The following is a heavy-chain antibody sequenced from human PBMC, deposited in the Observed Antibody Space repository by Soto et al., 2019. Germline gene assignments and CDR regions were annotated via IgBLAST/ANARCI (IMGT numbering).Heavy chain of an antibody. CDR3: ARDLRDYYYYGMDV. CDR1: GFTFSSYG. Sequence: GGSLRLSCAASGFTFSSYGMHWVRQAPGKGLEWVAVIWYDGSNKYYADSVKGRFTISRDNSKNTLYLQMNSLRAEDTAVYYCARDLRDYYYYGMDVWGQGTTVTVSS. J-gene: IGHJ6*02. CDR2: IWYDGSNK. V-gene: IGHV3-33*01.